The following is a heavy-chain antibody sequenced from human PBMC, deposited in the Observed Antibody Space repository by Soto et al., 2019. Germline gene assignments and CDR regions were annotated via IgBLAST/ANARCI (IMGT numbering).Heavy chain of an antibody. CDR2: ISYDESDI. Sequence: ESGGGVVQPGRSLRLSCAASGFTFRSYGMHWVRQAPGKGLEWVAVISYDESDIYYSDSLKGRFTISRDNSKNTLYLQMSSLRPEDTAVYYCTKDTGYGSGGRCYSTPFYDYYYGMDAWGQGTTVTVSS. CDR1: GFTFRSYG. D-gene: IGHD2-15*01. V-gene: IGHV3-30*18. J-gene: IGHJ6*02. CDR3: TKDTGYGSGGRCYSTPFYDYYYGMDA.